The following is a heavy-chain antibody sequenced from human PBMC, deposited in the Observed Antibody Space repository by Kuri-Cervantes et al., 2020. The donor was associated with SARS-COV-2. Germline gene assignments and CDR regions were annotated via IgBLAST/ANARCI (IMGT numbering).Heavy chain of an antibody. D-gene: IGHD6-19*01. Sequence: ASVKVSCKAPGYTFTGYYMHWVRQAPGQGLEWMGWTNPNSGNTGYAQKFQGRVTMTRNTSISTAYMELSSLRSEDTAVYYCATPSFSSGWYGRGYYYYGMDVWGQGTTVTVSS. V-gene: IGHV1-8*02. J-gene: IGHJ6*02. CDR3: ATPSFSSGWYGRGYYYYGMDV. CDR2: TNPNSGNT. CDR1: GYTFTGYY.